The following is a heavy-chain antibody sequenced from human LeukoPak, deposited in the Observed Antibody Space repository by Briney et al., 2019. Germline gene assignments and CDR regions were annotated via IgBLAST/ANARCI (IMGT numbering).Heavy chain of an antibody. CDR1: GYTFTDYY. CDR2: FSPKSGDT. D-gene: IGHD4-23*01. V-gene: IGHV1-2*02. Sequence: ASVKVSCKASGYTFTDYYIHWVRQAPGQGLEWMGWFSPKSGDTNYAQDVQHRVTMTRDTSISTAYMELSSLRSDDTAMYYCARRMAYGGDYWGQGALVTVPS. CDR3: ARRMAYGGDY. J-gene: IGHJ4*02.